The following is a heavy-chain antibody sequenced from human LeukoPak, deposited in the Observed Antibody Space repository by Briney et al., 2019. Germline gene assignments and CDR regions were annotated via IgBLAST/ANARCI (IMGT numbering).Heavy chain of an antibody. J-gene: IGHJ3*02. CDR3: AKPYSGHSLAFDI. CDR2: IKWNSGIV. CDR1: GFTFDDHV. V-gene: IGHV3-9*01. Sequence: GGSLRLSSAASGFTFDDHVMHWVRQAPGKGLEWASGIKWNSGIVDYADSVKGRFTISRDNPRTSLSLHMNSLRTEDTALYYCAKPYSGHSLAFDIWGQGTMGTVSS. D-gene: IGHD1-26*01.